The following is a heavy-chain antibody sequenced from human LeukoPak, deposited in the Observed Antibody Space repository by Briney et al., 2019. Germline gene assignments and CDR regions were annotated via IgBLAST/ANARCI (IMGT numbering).Heavy chain of an antibody. Sequence: GGSLRLSCAASGFTFDDYAMHWVRHAPGKGLEGVSGISWNSGSIVYADSVKGRFTISRDNAKNSLYLQMNSLRAEDMALYYCAKAGSGYYDSSGSLGVDYWGQGTLVTVSS. CDR1: GFTFDDYA. V-gene: IGHV3-9*03. J-gene: IGHJ4*02. CDR2: ISWNSGSI. CDR3: AKAGSGYYDSSGSLGVDY. D-gene: IGHD3-22*01.